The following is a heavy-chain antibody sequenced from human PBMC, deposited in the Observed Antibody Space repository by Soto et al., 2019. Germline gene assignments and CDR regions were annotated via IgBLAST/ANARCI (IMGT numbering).Heavy chain of an antibody. Sequence: EVQLVDTGGGLIQPGGSLRLSCAASGFTVSSNDMSWVRQAPGKGLEWVSVIYSGGTTYYADSVKGRFTIARDNPKTTQYLQMNSLRAEDTGVYDCARDYAGMDVWGQGTTVTVSS. CDR3: ARDYAGMDV. J-gene: IGHJ6*02. CDR1: GFTVSSND. CDR2: IYSGGTT. D-gene: IGHD3-16*01. V-gene: IGHV3-53*02.